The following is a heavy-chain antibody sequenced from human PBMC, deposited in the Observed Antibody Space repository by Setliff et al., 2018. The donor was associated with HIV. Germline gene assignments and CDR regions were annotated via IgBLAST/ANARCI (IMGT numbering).Heavy chain of an antibody. J-gene: IGHJ4*02. Sequence: SETLSLTCAVYGGSFTGYFWSWIRQSPGKGLEWIGEINDSGDTNYNPSLKSRVTISVVTSKKQFSLKLTSVTAADAAIYYCVASSSWSCRLNYWGQGTLVTVS. CDR2: INDSGDT. V-gene: IGHV4-34*01. CDR3: VASSSWSCRLNY. D-gene: IGHD2-2*01. CDR1: GGSFTGYF.